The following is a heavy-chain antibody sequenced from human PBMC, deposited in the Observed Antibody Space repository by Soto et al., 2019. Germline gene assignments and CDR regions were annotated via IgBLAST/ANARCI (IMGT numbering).Heavy chain of an antibody. J-gene: IGHJ4*02. CDR3: ARTWIGSPFDY. Sequence: SETLSLTCTVSGASVGSDDYYWSWIRQQPGKGLEWIGYIYYSGNTNYNPSLKSRLTISVDTSKNQFSLQLKSVTAADTAVYYCARTWIGSPFDYWGQGSLVTVSS. V-gene: IGHV4-31*03. CDR2: IYYSGNT. CDR1: GASVGSDDYY. D-gene: IGHD5-12*01.